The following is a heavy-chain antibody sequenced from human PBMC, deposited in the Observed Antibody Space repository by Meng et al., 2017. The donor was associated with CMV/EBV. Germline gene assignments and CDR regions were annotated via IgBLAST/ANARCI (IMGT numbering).Heavy chain of an antibody. V-gene: IGHV3-33*01. CDR3: ARDGVAGIDY. D-gene: IGHD6-19*01. J-gene: IGHJ4*02. CDR2: IWYDGSDK. Sequence: GGSLRLSCAASGFTFSNYGMHWVRQAPGKGLEWVAVIWYDGSDKYYADSVKGRFTISRDNSKNTLYLQMNSLRAEDTAEYYCARDGVAGIDYWGQGTLVTVSS. CDR1: GFTFSNYG.